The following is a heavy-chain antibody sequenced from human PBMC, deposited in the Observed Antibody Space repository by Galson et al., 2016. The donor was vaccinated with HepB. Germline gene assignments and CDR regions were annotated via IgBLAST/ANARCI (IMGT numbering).Heavy chain of an antibody. V-gene: IGHV1-18*04. D-gene: IGHD6-13*01. J-gene: IGHJ4*02. Sequence: SVKVSCKASGYTFRSYGFSWVRQAPGQGLKWMGWISAYSGNTDFAQKFQGRLSMTTDTSTSTAYMELRSLRSDDTAVYYCARDRGIAAAGTVMDYWGQGTLVTVSS. CDR1: GYTFRSYG. CDR3: ARDRGIAAAGTVMDY. CDR2: ISAYSGNT.